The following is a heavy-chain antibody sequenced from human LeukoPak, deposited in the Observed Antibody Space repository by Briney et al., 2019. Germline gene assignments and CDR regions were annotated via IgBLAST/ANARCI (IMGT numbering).Heavy chain of an antibody. CDR3: ARGSGYLSYYYGMDV. J-gene: IGHJ6*02. D-gene: IGHD3-3*01. V-gene: IGHV1-2*02. Sequence: ASVKVSCKASGYTFTGYYMYWVRQAPGQGLEWMGWINPNSGGTNYAQKFQGRVTMTRDTSISTAYVELSRLRSDDTAVYYCARGSGYLSYYYGMDVWGQGTTVTVSS. CDR2: INPNSGGT. CDR1: GYTFTGYY.